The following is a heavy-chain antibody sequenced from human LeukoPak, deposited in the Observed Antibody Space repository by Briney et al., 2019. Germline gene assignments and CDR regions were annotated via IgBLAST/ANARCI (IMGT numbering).Heavy chain of an antibody. D-gene: IGHD3-9*01. J-gene: IGHJ4*02. CDR2: IGSKGYGGTA. Sequence: GGSLRLSCTTSGFTFGDYSMSWFRQAPGKGLEWAGFIGSKGYGGTAEDAASVKGRFTISRDDSNSIAYLQMDNLKTEDTAVYYCTREIRYFDWFQADYWGQGTLVTVSS. V-gene: IGHV3-49*03. CDR3: TREIRYFDWFQADY. CDR1: GFTFGDYS.